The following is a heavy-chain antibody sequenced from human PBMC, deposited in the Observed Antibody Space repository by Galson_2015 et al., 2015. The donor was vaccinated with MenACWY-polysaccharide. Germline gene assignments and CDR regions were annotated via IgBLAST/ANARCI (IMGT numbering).Heavy chain of an antibody. CDR2: INSDGSST. Sequence: SLRLSCAASGFTFSSYWMHWVRQAPGRGLVWVSRINSDGSSTTYADSVKGRFTISRDNAKNTLYLQMNSLRAEDTAVYYCAGDPAWNQFDYWGQGTLVTVSS. V-gene: IGHV3-74*01. J-gene: IGHJ4*02. CDR3: AGDPAWNQFDY. D-gene: IGHD1-14*01. CDR1: GFTFSSYW.